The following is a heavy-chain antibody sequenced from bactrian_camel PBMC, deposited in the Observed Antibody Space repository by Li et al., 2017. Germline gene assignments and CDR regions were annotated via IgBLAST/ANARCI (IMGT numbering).Heavy chain of an antibody. Sequence: HVQLVESGGGSVQAGGSLTLSCAASGNIDDSIVMAWFRQSPGKKREGVASIYSGGGSQYYADSVKGRFTISVDNAKNILYLEMNNLKPEDTAMYYCEAKRGGRCPIWGDLEYKHMGQGTQVTVS. CDR1: GNIDDSIV. D-gene: IGHD3*01. J-gene: IGHJ4*01. V-gene: IGHV3S54*01. CDR2: IYSGGGSQ.